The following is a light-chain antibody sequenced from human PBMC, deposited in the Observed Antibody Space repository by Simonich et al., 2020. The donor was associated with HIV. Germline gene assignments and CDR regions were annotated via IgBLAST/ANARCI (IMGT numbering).Light chain of an antibody. J-gene: IGKJ5*01. CDR2: DAS. V-gene: IGKV3-11*01. CDR1: QNVSSY. CDR3: QQRSNWPIT. Sequence: EIVLTQSPATLSLSPGERATLSCRASQNVSSYLAWYQPKPGPAPRLLIYDASNRATGIPARFSGSGSGTDFTLTISSLEPEDFAVYYCQQRSNWPITFGQGTRLEIK.